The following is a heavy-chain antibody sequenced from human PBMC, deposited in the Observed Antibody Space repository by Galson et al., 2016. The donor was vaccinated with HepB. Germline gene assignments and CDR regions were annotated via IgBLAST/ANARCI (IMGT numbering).Heavy chain of an antibody. V-gene: IGHV1-69*13. CDR3: ARAPGGGDYFDS. CDR1: GGTFRRNA. J-gene: IGHJ4*02. CDR2: IIPMIDTP. Sequence: SVKVSCKASGGTFRRNAISWVRQAPGQGLEWMGGIIPMIDTPNYAQKFQGRVTISADESTRTAYMELSSLRSQDTAVYYCARAPGGGDYFDSWGQGTLVTVSS. D-gene: IGHD3-10*01.